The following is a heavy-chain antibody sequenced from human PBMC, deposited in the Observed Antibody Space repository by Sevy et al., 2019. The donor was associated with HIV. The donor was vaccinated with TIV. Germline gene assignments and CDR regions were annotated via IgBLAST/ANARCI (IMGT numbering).Heavy chain of an antibody. CDR3: ARGEGGYYDSSGYRYWYFDL. J-gene: IGHJ2*01. V-gene: IGHV4-59*01. CDR1: GGSISCYY. CDR2: IYYSGST. D-gene: IGHD3-22*01. Sequence: SETLSLTCTVSGGSISCYYWSWIRQPPGKGLEWIGYIYYSGSTNYNPSLKSRVTISVDTSKNQFSLKLSSVTAADTAVYYCARGEGGYYDSSGYRYWYFDLWGRGTLVTVSS.